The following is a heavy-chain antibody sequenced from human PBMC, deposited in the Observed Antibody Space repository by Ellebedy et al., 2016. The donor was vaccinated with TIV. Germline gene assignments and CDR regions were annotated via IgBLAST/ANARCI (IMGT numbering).Heavy chain of an antibody. CDR2: MNPNSGDT. D-gene: IGHD4-17*01. CDR1: GYTFTSYT. CDR3: AREGGRGYGEIDD. Sequence: AASVKVSCKSSGYTFTSYTIHWVRQASGQGLEWMGWMNPNSGDTGYSLKFQGRVTMTTNRSVSTAYMELLSLASDDTAMYYCAREGGRGYGEIDDWGQGTLGTVSS. J-gene: IGHJ4*02. V-gene: IGHV1-8*01.